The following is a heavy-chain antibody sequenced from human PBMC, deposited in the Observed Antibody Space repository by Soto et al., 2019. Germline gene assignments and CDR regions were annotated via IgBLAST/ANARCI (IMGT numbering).Heavy chain of an antibody. CDR2: INFSGDI. J-gene: IGHJ4*02. V-gene: IGHV4-59*04. Sequence: SETLSLTCSVSGASISSYYYTWIRQPPGKGLEWIGSINFSGDIMYNPSLQSRLILFVDTSKNQFSLKLSSVTAADTAVYYCVRHAQWIIRDYWGQGSLVTVSS. CDR3: VRHAQWIIRDY. CDR1: GASISSYY. D-gene: IGHD5-12*01.